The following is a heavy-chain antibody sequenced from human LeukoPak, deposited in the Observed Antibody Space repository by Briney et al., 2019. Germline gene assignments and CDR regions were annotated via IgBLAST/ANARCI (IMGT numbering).Heavy chain of an antibody. CDR2: IGSSSGTI. CDR1: GFTFSSHS. Sequence: GGSLRLSCAASGFTFSSHSMNWARQAPGKGLEWVSYIGSSSGTIYYADSVKGRFTISRDNAKNSLYLQMNSLRAEDTAVYYCARGGSYLSAFDIWGQGTMVTVSS. J-gene: IGHJ3*02. V-gene: IGHV3-48*01. CDR3: ARGGSYLSAFDI. D-gene: IGHD1-26*01.